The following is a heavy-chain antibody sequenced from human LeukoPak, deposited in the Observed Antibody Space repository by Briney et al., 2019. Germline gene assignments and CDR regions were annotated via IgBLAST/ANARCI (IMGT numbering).Heavy chain of an antibody. J-gene: IGHJ6*03. V-gene: IGHV4-39*01. CDR2: VYYSGST. CDR3: ARQAPAIDYGDYLMAYYYYYMDV. CDR1: GGSISSSSYY. D-gene: IGHD4-17*01. Sequence: SETLSLTCTVSGGSISSSSYYWGWVRQPPGKRLEWIGSVYYSGSTYYNPSLKSRVTISVDTSKNQFSLKLSSVTAADTAVYYCARQAPAIDYGDYLMAYYYYYMDVWGKGTTVTVSS.